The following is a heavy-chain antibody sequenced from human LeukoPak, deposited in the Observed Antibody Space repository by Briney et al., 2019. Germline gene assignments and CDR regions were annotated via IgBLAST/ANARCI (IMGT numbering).Heavy chain of an antibody. V-gene: IGHV1-18*01. D-gene: IGHD3-22*01. CDR2: ISAYNGNT. J-gene: IGHJ5*02. Sequence: ASVKVSCKASGYTFTSYGISWVRQAPGQGLEWMGWISAYNGNTNYAQKLQGRVTMTTDTSTSTAYMKLSSLRSEDTAVYYCARVATMIVVDLNWFDPWGQGTLVTVSS. CDR1: GYTFTSYG. CDR3: ARVATMIVVDLNWFDP.